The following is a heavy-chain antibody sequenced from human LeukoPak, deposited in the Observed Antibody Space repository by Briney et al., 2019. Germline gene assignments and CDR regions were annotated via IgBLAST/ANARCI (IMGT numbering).Heavy chain of an antibody. CDR2: IIPIFGTA. CDR1: GGTFSSYA. CDR3: ASLLTGDTLDFGY. D-gene: IGHD7-27*01. V-gene: IGHV1-69*13. Sequence: GASVKVSCKASGGTFSSYAISWVRQAPGQGLEWMGGIIPIFGTANYAQKFQGRVTITADESTSTAYMELSSLRSEDTAVYYCASLLTGDTLDFGYWGQGTLVTVSS. J-gene: IGHJ4*02.